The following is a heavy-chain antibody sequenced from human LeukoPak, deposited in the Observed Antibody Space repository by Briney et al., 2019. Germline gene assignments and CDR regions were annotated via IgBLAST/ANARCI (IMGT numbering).Heavy chain of an antibody. J-gene: IGHJ6*03. CDR1: GGSISSYY. CDR2: IYYSGST. D-gene: IGHD6-13*01. Sequence: SETLSLTCTVSGGSISSYYWSWIRQPPGKGLEWIGYIYYSGSTNYSPSLKSRVTISVDTSKNQFSLKLSSVTAADTAVYYCARSLLIAAAGTARTVKFYMDVWGKGTTVIVSS. CDR3: ARSLLIAAAGTARTVKFYMDV. V-gene: IGHV4-59*08.